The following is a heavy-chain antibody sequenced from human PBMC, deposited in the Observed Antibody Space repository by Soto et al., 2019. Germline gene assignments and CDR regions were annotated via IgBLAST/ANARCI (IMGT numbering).Heavy chain of an antibody. Sequence: QVQLVESGGGEVQPGRSLTLSCAASGFTYSTYGMHWVRQTPGKGLEWVAVISYAGTNKFYSDSVKGRFTISRDKFKNTPTLQMNSLRADNTAVYSCAKDLQSYGDYDYYSNGMDVWGLGTMVTVS. CDR3: AKDLQSYGDYDYYSNGMDV. V-gene: IGHV3-30*18. J-gene: IGHJ6*02. CDR2: ISYAGTNK. CDR1: GFTYSTYG. D-gene: IGHD4-17*01.